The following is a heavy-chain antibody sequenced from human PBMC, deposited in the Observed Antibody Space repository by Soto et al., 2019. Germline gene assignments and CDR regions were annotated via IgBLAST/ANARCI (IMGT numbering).Heavy chain of an antibody. V-gene: IGHV3-23*01. Sequence: EVQLLESGGGLVQPGGSLRLSCAASGFTFSSYAMSWVRQAPGKGLEWVSAISGSGGSTYYADSVKGRFTISRDNSKHTLYLQMNSVRAEDTAVYYCEKSYPPSVPPGYWGQGTLVTVAT. CDR2: ISGSGGST. CDR3: EKSYPPSVPPGY. D-gene: IGHD3-10*01. CDR1: GFTFSSYA. J-gene: IGHJ4*02.